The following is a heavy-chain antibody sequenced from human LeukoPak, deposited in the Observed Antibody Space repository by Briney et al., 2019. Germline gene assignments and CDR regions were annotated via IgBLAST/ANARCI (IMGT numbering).Heavy chain of an antibody. Sequence: SETLSLTCTVSGGSISSSSYYWGWIRQPPGRGLEWIGDIYYSGSTYYNPSLKSRVTISVDTSKNQFSLKLSSVTAADTAVYYCARDVGGAARPTLFDYWGQGTLVTVSS. V-gene: IGHV4-39*07. CDR2: IYYSGST. CDR3: ARDVGGAARPTLFDY. J-gene: IGHJ4*02. D-gene: IGHD6-6*01. CDR1: GGSISSSSYY.